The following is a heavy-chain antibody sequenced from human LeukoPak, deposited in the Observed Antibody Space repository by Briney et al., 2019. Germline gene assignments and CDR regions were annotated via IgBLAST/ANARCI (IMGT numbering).Heavy chain of an antibody. CDR1: GGSISSTTYY. CDR2: IYYSALT. J-gene: IGHJ4*02. D-gene: IGHD1-1*01. V-gene: IGHV4-39*01. CDR3: ARSAYDG. Sequence: PSETLSLTCTVSGGSISSTTYYWGWIRQPPGKGLEWIGSIYYSALTYYNPSPRSPTTISVYTSKNPFSLTQTAVTASATAVYYCARSAYDGWGQRTLVTVAS.